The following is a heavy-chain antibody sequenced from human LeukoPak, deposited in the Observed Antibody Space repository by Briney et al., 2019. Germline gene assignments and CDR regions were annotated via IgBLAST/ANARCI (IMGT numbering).Heavy chain of an antibody. CDR3: AREGVDWLLGYFDY. CDR2: ISYDGSNK. V-gene: IGHV3-30*04. J-gene: IGHJ4*02. Sequence: GGPLRLSCAASGFTFSSYAMHWVRQAPGKGLEWVAVISYDGSNKYYADSVKGRFTISRDNSKNTLYLQMNSLRAEDTAVYYCAREGVDWLLGYFDYWGQGTLVTVSS. D-gene: IGHD3-9*01. CDR1: GFTFSSYA.